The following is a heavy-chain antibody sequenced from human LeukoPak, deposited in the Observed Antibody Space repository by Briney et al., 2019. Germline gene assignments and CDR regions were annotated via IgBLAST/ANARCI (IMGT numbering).Heavy chain of an antibody. V-gene: IGHV4-39*01. CDR1: GGSISSSYYY. CDR2: LYYSGWST. CDR3: ARLGCSSASCYPGN. Sequence: SGALSLTCTVSGGSISSSYYYWGWVRQPPGKGLEWIGSLYYSGWSTYYNPSLKSRVTISVDTSKNQFSLKLNSVTAADTAVYYCARLGCSSASCYPGNWGQGTLVTVSS. D-gene: IGHD2-2*01. J-gene: IGHJ4*02.